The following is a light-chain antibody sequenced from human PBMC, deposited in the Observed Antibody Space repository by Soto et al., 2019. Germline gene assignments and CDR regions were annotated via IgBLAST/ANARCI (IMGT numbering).Light chain of an antibody. CDR2: DVS. CDR3: GSYASGSSEV. V-gene: IGLV2-14*01. J-gene: IGLJ1*01. CDR1: SSDVGGYNY. Sequence: QSVLTQPASVSGSPGQSITISCTGTSSDVGGYNYVSWYQQHPGKAPKLMIYDVSNRPSGVSDRFSGSKSGNTASLTIFGLQAEDEADYYCGSYASGSSEVFGTGTKVTV.